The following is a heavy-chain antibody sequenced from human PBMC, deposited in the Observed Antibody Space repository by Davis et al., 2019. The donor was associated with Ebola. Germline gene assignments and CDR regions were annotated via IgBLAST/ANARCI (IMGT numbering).Heavy chain of an antibody. V-gene: IGHV4-39*01. CDR2: MYYSGST. Sequence: MPSETLSLTCTVSGASISSNTYYWGWIRQPPGKGLEWIGSMYYSGSTYYNPSLKSRVTISIDSSKNQCSLKLNSVTAADTAVYYCARHTISRYYDWLLGWFDPWGQGTLVTVSS. CDR1: GASISSNTYY. J-gene: IGHJ5*02. CDR3: ARHTISRYYDWLLGWFDP. D-gene: IGHD3-9*01.